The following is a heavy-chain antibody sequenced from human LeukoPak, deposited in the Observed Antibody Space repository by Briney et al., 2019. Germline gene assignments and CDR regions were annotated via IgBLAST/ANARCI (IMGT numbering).Heavy chain of an antibody. J-gene: IGHJ3*02. Sequence: GGSLRLSCAVSGFTFSRYAMNWVRQAPGKGLEWVSIISADGDDTKIADSVKGRFTISRDNSKNTLYLQMNSLGAEDTAVYYCAKVFGGVRGTFDIWGQGTMVTVSS. D-gene: IGHD3-10*01. CDR2: ISADGDDT. CDR1: GFTFSRYA. CDR3: AKVFGGVRGTFDI. V-gene: IGHV3-23*01.